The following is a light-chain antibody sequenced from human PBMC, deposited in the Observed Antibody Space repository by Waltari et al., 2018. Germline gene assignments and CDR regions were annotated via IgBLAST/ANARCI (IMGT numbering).Light chain of an antibody. Sequence: EFVLTQSPATLSFSPGERATLSCRVSQSVSSYLAWYQQKPGQAPRLLIYDASNRATGIPARFSGSGSGTDFTLTINSLEPEDFALYYCQQRSNWPITFGQGTRLEIK. CDR1: QSVSSY. CDR2: DAS. V-gene: IGKV3-11*01. CDR3: QQRSNWPIT. J-gene: IGKJ5*01.